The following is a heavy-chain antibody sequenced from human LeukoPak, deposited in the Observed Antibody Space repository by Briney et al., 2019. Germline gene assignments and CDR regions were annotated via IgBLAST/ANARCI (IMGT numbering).Heavy chain of an antibody. J-gene: IGHJ4*02. CDR3: AKYTSGTSYRGLDQ. CDR1: GLTVSSYG. Sequence: PGGTLRLSCGASGLTVSSYGMNWVRQAPGKGLEWVSTIIGSAVNTYYADSVKGRFTISRDDSKNTVYLQMNSLRAEDTAVYSCAKYTSGTSYRGLDQWGQGTLVTVSS. V-gene: IGHV3-23*01. CDR2: IIGSAVNT. D-gene: IGHD3-10*01.